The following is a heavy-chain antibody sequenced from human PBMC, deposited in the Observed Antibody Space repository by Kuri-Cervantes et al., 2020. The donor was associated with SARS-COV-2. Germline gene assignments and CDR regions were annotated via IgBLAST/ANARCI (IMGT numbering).Heavy chain of an antibody. CDR3: ARRYYGDYVLFDY. J-gene: IGHJ4*02. CDR2: IYHSGST. Sequence: TLKISCTVSGGSISSGGYYWSWIRQPPGKGLEWIGYIYHSGSTYYNPSLKSRVTISVDRSKNQFSLKLSSVTAADTAVYYCARRYYGDYVLFDYWGQGTLVTVSS. CDR1: GGSISSGGYY. D-gene: IGHD4-17*01. V-gene: IGHV4-30-2*01.